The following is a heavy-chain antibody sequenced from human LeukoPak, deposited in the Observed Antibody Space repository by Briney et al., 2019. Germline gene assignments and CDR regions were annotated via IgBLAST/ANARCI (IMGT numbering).Heavy chain of an antibody. CDR2: INHSGST. CDR1: GGSFSGYY. Sequence: SETLSLTCAVYGGSFSGYYWSWIRQPPGKGLEWIGEINHSGSTNYNPSLKSRVTISVDTSKNQFSLKLSSVTAADTAVYYCAGGGDYNLYYYYYYYMDVWGKGTTVTISS. CDR3: AGGGDYNLYYYYYYYMDV. J-gene: IGHJ6*03. V-gene: IGHV4-34*01. D-gene: IGHD4-17*01.